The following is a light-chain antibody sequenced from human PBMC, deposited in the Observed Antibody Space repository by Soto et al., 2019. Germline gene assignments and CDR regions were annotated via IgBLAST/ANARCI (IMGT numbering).Light chain of an antibody. J-gene: IGKJ2*01. Sequence: DIVMTQSPDSLAVSLGERATINCKSSQSVLYSSNNKNYLAWYQQKPRQPPKLLIYWASTRESGVPDRFSGSGSGTDFTRTISSLQAEDVAVYYCQQYRNTPYTFGQGTKLEIK. CDR1: QSVLYSSNNKNY. CDR3: QQYRNTPYT. V-gene: IGKV4-1*01. CDR2: WAS.